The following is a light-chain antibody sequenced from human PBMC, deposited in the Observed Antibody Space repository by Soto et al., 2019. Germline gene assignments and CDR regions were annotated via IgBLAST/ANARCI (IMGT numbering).Light chain of an antibody. V-gene: IGLV1-47*02. CDR1: SSNIGSNY. J-gene: IGLJ2*01. CDR2: SNN. CDR3: AAWDDSLSGPV. Sequence: QSVLTQPPSASGTPGQRVTISCSGSSSNIGSNYVYWYQQLPGTAPKLLIYSNNQRPSGVPDRFSGSKSGTSASLAISGLRSEDEADYYCAAWDDSLSGPVFGRGTKLTVL.